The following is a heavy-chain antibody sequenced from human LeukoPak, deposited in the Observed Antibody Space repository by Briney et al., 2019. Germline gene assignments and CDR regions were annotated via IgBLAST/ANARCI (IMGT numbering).Heavy chain of an antibody. CDR1: GFTFSMYT. D-gene: IGHD6-6*01. CDR2: ISSGGTYI. CDR3: AREEDSSTIRSSHGMDV. V-gene: IGHV3-21*01. J-gene: IGHJ6*02. Sequence: PGGSLRLSCATSGFTFSMYTMNWVRQAPGKGLEWVSCISSGGTYIYNADSVKGRFTISRDNAKNSLYLQMNNLRAEHTAVYYCAREEDSSTIRSSHGMDVWGQGTTVTVSS.